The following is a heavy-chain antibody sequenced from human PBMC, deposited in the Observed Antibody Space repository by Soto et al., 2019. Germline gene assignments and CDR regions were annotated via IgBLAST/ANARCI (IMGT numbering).Heavy chain of an antibody. CDR2: MNPNSGNT. Sequence: EASVKVSCKASGYTFTSYDINWVRQATGQGLEWMGWMNPNSGNTGYAQKFQGRVTMTRNTSISTAYMELSSLRSEDTAVYYCAREYSSSWYPRYSYGRDVWGKGTTVTVSS. D-gene: IGHD6-13*01. V-gene: IGHV1-8*01. J-gene: IGHJ6*04. CDR1: GYTFTSYD. CDR3: AREYSSSWYPRYSYGRDV.